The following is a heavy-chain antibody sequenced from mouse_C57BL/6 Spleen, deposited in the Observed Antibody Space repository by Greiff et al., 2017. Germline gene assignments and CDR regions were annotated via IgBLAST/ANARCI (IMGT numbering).Heavy chain of an antibody. V-gene: IGHV3-1*01. J-gene: IGHJ1*03. Sequence: VQLQQSGPGMVKPSQSLSLTCTVTGYSITSGYDWHWIRHFPGNKLEWMGYISYSGSTNYNPSLKSRISITHDTSKNHFFLKLNSVTTEDTATYYCAREVYWYFDVWGTGTTVTVSS. CDR1: GYSITSGYD. CDR2: ISYSGST. CDR3: AREVYWYFDV.